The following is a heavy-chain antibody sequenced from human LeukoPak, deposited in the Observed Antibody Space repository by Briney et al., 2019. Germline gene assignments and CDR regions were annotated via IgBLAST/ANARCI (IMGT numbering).Heavy chain of an antibody. CDR3: ARQPYYYDSSGYPFDY. V-gene: IGHV3-48*03. Sequence: GGSLRLSCAASGFTFSSYEMNWVRQAPGKGLEWVSYISSSGSTIYYADSVKGRFTISRDNSKNTLYLQMNSLRAEDTAVYYCARQPYYYDSSGYPFDYWGQGTLVTVSS. CDR2: ISSSGSTI. D-gene: IGHD3-22*01. CDR1: GFTFSSYE. J-gene: IGHJ4*02.